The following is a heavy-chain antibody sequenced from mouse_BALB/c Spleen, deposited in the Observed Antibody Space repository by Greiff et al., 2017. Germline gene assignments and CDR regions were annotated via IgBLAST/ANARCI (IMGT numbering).Heavy chain of an antibody. D-gene: IGHD2-1*01. CDR2: IWAGGST. V-gene: IGHV2-9*02. J-gene: IGHJ4*01. CDR1: GFSLTSYG. CDR3: ARGYYGNYENYAMDY. Sequence: VQLQQSGPGLVAPSQSLSITCTVSGFSLTSYGVHWVRQPPGKGLEWLGVIWAGGSTNYNSALMSRLSISKDNSKSQVFLKMNSLQTDDTAMYYCARGYYGNYENYAMDYWGQGTSVTVSS.